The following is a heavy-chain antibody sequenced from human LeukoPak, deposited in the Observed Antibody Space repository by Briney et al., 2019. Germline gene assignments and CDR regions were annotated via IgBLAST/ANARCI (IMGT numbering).Heavy chain of an antibody. CDR3: ARSEIDYFDSSGYYYIFDY. Sequence: GASVKVSCKASGDTLNSYAISWLRQAPGQGLEWMGRVIPTFDMTNYAQRFQGRVTITADKSTSTAYMEPRSLRSEDTAVYYCARSEIDYFDSSGYYYIFDYWGQGTLVTVSS. V-gene: IGHV1-69*04. CDR1: GDTLNSYA. J-gene: IGHJ4*02. CDR2: VIPTFDMT. D-gene: IGHD3-22*01.